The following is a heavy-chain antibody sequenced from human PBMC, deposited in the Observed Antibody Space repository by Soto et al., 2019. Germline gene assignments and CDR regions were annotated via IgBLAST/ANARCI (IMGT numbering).Heavy chain of an antibody. V-gene: IGHV3-48*02. Sequence: GSLRLSCAASGFTFSSYAMNWVRQAPGKGLEWVSVISSSSSTIYYADSVKGRFTISRDNAKNSLYLQMNSLRDEDTAVYYCARDAPPLAYYYDPNWFDPWGQGTLVTVSS. J-gene: IGHJ5*02. CDR3: ARDAPPLAYYYDPNWFDP. CDR2: ISSSSSTI. D-gene: IGHD3-22*01. CDR1: GFTFSSYA.